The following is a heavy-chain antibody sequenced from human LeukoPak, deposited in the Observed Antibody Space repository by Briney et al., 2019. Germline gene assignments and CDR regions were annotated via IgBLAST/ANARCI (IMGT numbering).Heavy chain of an antibody. CDR1: GFTFSTYW. D-gene: IGHD4-17*01. CDR2: IKEDGSAT. Sequence: GRSLRLSCAASGFTFSTYWMTWVRQAPGKGPEWVANIKEDGSATYYVDSVKGRFTISRDNAKNSLFLQMNSLRDEDTAVYYCARALSDYGDFYFDCWGPGTLVSVSS. J-gene: IGHJ4*02. CDR3: ARALSDYGDFYFDC. V-gene: IGHV3-7*04.